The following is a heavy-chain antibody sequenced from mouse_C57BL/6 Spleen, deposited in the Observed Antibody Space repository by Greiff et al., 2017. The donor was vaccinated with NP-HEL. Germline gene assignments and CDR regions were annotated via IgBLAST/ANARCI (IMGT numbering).Heavy chain of an antibody. CDR1: GYTFTSYW. J-gene: IGHJ3*01. V-gene: IGHV1-52*01. CDR2: IDPSDSET. CDR3: AREDYDYGFAY. Sequence: VQLQQPGAELVRPGSSVKLSCKASGYTFTSYWMHWVKQRPIQGLEWIGNIDPSDSETHYNQKFKDKATLTVDKSSSTAYMQLSSLTSEDSAVYYCAREDYDYGFAYWGQGTLVTVSA. D-gene: IGHD2-4*01.